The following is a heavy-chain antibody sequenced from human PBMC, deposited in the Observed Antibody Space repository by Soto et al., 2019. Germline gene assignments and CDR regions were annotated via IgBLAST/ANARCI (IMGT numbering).Heavy chain of an antibody. CDR1: GFTFSGYS. CDR3: ARDNNLVATIEYYYGMDV. J-gene: IGHJ6*02. CDR2: LSGSSSTR. D-gene: IGHD5-12*01. V-gene: IGHV3-48*01. Sequence: HPGGSLRLSCAASGFTFSGYSMNWVRQTPGKGLEWISYLSGSSSTRYYAEAVKGRFTISRDNAKNSLYLQMNSLRAEDTAMYYCARDNNLVATIEYYYGMDVWGQGTTVTVSS.